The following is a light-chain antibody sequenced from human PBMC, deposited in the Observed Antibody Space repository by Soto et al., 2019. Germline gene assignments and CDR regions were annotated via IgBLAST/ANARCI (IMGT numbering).Light chain of an antibody. Sequence: EIVLTQSPGTLSLSPGERATLSCRASQSVSSSYLACYQQKPGQAPRLLIYVASSRATGIPDRFSGSGSGTDFTLTISRLEPEDFAVYYCQQYGSSMVTFGPGTKVDIK. CDR3: QQYGSSMVT. V-gene: IGKV3-20*01. CDR2: VAS. J-gene: IGKJ3*01. CDR1: QSVSSSY.